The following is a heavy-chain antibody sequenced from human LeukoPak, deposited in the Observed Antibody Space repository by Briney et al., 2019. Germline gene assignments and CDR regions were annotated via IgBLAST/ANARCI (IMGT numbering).Heavy chain of an antibody. V-gene: IGHV1-2*02. D-gene: IGHD3-10*01. Sequence: GASVKVSCKASGYTFTGYYMHWVRQAPGQGLEWMGWINPNSGGTNYAQKFQGRVTMTRDTSISTAYMELSRLRSDDTAVYYCARDPTAITMVFFDYWGQGTLVTVSS. CDR2: INPNSGGT. CDR1: GYTFTGYY. J-gene: IGHJ4*02. CDR3: ARDPTAITMVFFDY.